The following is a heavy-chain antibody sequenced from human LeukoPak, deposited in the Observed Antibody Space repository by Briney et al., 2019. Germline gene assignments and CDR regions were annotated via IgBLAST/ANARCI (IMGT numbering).Heavy chain of an antibody. CDR2: IYDSGTI. Sequence: KPSETLSLTCTVSGGSISSSTYYWGWIRQPPGKGLEWIGSIYDSGTIYYNPSLKSRATISVDTSKNQFSLKLTSVTAADTAVYYCARNGRGYSQNNWFDPWGQGTLVTVSS. J-gene: IGHJ5*02. CDR3: ARNGRGYSQNNWFDP. D-gene: IGHD6-13*01. CDR1: GGSISSSTYY. V-gene: IGHV4-39*01.